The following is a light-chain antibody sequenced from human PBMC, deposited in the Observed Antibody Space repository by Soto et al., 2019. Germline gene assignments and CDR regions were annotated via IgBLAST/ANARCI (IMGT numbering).Light chain of an antibody. J-gene: IGKJ1*01. Sequence: DIQMTQSPSTLSASVGDRVTITCRASQSLSSWLAWYQQKPGKAPKLLIYKASTLESGVPSRFSGSGSGTEFTLTISSLQPHDFATYYCQHYNTYSGTFGQGTKVEIK. CDR1: QSLSSW. CDR3: QHYNTYSGT. CDR2: KAS. V-gene: IGKV1-5*03.